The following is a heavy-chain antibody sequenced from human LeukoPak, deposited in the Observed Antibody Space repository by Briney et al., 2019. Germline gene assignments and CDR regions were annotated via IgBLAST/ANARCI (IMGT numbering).Heavy chain of an antibody. Sequence: GGSLRLSCAASGFTFSNYFMNWVRQAPGKGLEWVSAISNRGDNIYYADSVKGRFTISRDNSKNTLYLQMNSLRAEDTAVYYCARDTRDRYYYYGMDVWGQGTTVTVSS. J-gene: IGHJ6*02. D-gene: IGHD1-14*01. V-gene: IGHV3-23*01. CDR3: ARDTRDRYYYYGMDV. CDR2: ISNRGDNI. CDR1: GFTFSNYF.